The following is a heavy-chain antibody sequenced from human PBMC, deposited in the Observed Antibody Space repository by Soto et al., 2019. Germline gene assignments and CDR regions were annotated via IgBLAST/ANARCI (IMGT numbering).Heavy chain of an antibody. J-gene: IGHJ6*02. D-gene: IGHD2-15*01. CDR3: ARQEGGYCSGGSCYSKTLSYYGMDV. CDR1: GYSFTSYW. CDR2: IYPGDSDT. Sequence: PGESLTISCKGSGYSFTSYWIGWVRQMPGKGLEWMGIIYPGDSDTRYSPSFQGKVTISADKSISTAYLQWSSLKASDTAMYYCARQEGGYCSGGSCYSKTLSYYGMDVWGQGTTVTVSS. V-gene: IGHV5-51*01.